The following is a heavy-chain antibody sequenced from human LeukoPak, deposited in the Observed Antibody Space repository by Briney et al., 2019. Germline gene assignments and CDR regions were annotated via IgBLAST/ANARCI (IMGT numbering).Heavy chain of an antibody. D-gene: IGHD3-22*01. V-gene: IGHV4-38-2*02. Sequence: PSETLSLTCTVSGYSISSGYYWVWIRQSPGKGLDWIGSIYHSGSTYYNPSLKSRVTISVDTSKNQFSLKLSSVTAADTAVYYCARGYYYDFWFDPWGQGTLVTVSS. J-gene: IGHJ5*02. CDR3: ARGYYYDFWFDP. CDR2: IYHSGST. CDR1: GYSISSGYY.